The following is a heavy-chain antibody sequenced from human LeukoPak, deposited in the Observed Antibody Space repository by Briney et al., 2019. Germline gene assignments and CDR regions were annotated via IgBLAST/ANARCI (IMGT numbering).Heavy chain of an antibody. D-gene: IGHD2-2*01. J-gene: IGHJ4*02. CDR3: AKDTVVPAATGIGGPPIDY. Sequence: GGSLRLSCAASGFTFTSFAMSWVRQAPGKGLEWVSTISRSGVATYYANSVKGRFTISRDNSKNTLYLQMNSLRAEDTAVYYCAKDTVVPAATGIGGPPIDYWGQGTLVTVSS. V-gene: IGHV3-23*01. CDR1: GFTFTSFA. CDR2: ISRSGVAT.